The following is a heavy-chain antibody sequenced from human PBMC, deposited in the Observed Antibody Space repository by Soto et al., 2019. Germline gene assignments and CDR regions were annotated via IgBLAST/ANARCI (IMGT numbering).Heavy chain of an antibody. D-gene: IGHD6-19*01. Sequence: GGSLRLSCAASGFTFSSYSMNWVRQAPGKGLEWVSSISSSSSSYIYYADSVKGRFTISRDNAKNSLYLQMNSLRAEDTAVYYCARVVAPIAVADPGDIDYWGQETLVTVSS. CDR3: ARVVAPIAVADPGDIDY. CDR2: ISSSSSSYI. J-gene: IGHJ4*02. CDR1: GFTFSSYS. V-gene: IGHV3-21*01.